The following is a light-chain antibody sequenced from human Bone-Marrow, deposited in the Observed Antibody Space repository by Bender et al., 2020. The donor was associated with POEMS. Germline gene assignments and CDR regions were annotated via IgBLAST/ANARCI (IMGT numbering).Light chain of an antibody. Sequence: QSALTQPPSASGSPGQSVTISCTGTSSDVGGYNLVSWYQQHPGKAPRLVIYDVTNRPSGVSYRFSGSKSGNTASLTISGLQAEDEAEYHCCSYAGSNTLVFGGGTKVTFL. CDR2: DVT. V-gene: IGLV2-8*01. CDR1: SSDVGGYNL. CDR3: CSYAGSNTLV. J-gene: IGLJ2*01.